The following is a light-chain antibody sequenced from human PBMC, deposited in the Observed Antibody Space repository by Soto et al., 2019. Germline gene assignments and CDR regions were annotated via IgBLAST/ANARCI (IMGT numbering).Light chain of an antibody. J-gene: IGKJ4*01. CDR3: QQRSEWPLT. Sequence: EIVLTQSPATVSLSPGERATLSCRASQSISSYLGWYQQKPGQAPRLLIYDASNRATGIPARFSGSGSGTDFTLTISSLEPEDFAVYYCQQRSEWPLTFGGGTRVEIK. V-gene: IGKV3-11*01. CDR2: DAS. CDR1: QSISSY.